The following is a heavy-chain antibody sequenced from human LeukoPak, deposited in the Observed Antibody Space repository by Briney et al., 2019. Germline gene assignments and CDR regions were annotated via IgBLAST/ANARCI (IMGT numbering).Heavy chain of an antibody. CDR3: AREGMTVTPFDY. D-gene: IGHD4-17*01. CDR1: GGSINSYF. J-gene: IGHJ4*02. V-gene: IGHV4-59*01. Sequence: KPSETLSLTCTVSGGSINSYFWSWIRQPPGKGLEWIGHVYYSGSTKNNPSLKSRVTISVDTSKNQFSLKLSSVTAADTAVYYCAREGMTVTPFDYWGQGTLVTVSS. CDR2: VYYSGST.